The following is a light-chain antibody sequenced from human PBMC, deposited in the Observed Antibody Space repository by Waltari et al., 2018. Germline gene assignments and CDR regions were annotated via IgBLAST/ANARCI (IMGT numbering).Light chain of an antibody. V-gene: IGLV2-8*01. CDR1: SSDLGGYDF. J-gene: IGLJ2*01. Sequence: QSALTQPPSASGSPGQSVTISCTGTSSDLGGYDFVSWYQHHPGKAPKLMIYEGSKRPARVPDRFSGSKSGNTASLTGAGLQAEDEADYYCSSYVGSNNPVFGGGTKLTVL. CDR2: EGS. CDR3: SSYVGSNNPV.